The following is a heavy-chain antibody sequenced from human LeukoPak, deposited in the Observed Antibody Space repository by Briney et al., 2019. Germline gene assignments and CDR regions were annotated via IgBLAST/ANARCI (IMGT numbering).Heavy chain of an antibody. D-gene: IGHD3-9*01. V-gene: IGHV3-15*01. J-gene: IGHJ1*01. CDR2: IKSKTDGGTT. CDR3: TTPYYDILTGYPFAEYFQH. Sequence: PGGSLRLSCAAPGFTFSNAWMSWVRQAPGKGLEWVGRIKSKTDGGTTDYAAPVKGRFTISRDDSKNTLYLQMNSLKTEDTAVYYCTTPYYDILTGYPFAEYFQHWGQGTLVFVSS. CDR1: GFTFSNAW.